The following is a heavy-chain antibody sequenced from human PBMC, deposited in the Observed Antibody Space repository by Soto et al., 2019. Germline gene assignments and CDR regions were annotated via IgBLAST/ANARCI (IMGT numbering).Heavy chain of an antibody. J-gene: IGHJ4*02. CDR2: ISYYGSNK. Sequence: GGSLRLSCAASGFTFSSYGMHWVRQAPGKGLEWVAVISYYGSNKYYADSVKGRFTISRDNSKNTLYLQMNSLRAEDTAVYYCAKDKQLRYYFDYWGQGTLVTVSS. CDR1: GFTFSSYG. CDR3: AKDKQLRYYFDY. D-gene: IGHD6-6*01. V-gene: IGHV3-30*18.